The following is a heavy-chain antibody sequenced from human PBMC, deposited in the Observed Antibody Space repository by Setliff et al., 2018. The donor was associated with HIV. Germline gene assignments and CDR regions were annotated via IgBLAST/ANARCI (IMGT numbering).Heavy chain of an antibody. CDR3: ARWGDGYNSYDF. Sequence: PLETLSLTCAVSGGSIGIHYWSWIRQPPGKGLEWIGTVYHTGSTIYNPSLQSRVIMSVDTSRNQFSLNVNSLTAADTAVYFCARWGDGYNSYDFWGQGTLVTVSS. V-gene: IGHV4-59*11. CDR1: GGSIGIHY. D-gene: IGHD5-12*01. J-gene: IGHJ4*02. CDR2: VYHTGST.